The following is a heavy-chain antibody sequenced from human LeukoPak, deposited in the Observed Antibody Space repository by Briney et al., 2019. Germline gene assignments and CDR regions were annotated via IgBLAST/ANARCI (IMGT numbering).Heavy chain of an antibody. CDR1: GFTFSSYA. CDR2: ISGSGGST. V-gene: IGHV3-23*01. CDR3: ARQPGFWQQLVLGVDY. J-gene: IGHJ4*02. Sequence: GGSLRLSCAASGFTFSSYAMSWVRQAPGKGLEWVSAISGSGGSTYYADSVKGRFTISRDNSKNTLYLQMNSLRAEDTAVYYCARQPGFWQQLVLGVDYWGQGTLVTVSS. D-gene: IGHD6-13*01.